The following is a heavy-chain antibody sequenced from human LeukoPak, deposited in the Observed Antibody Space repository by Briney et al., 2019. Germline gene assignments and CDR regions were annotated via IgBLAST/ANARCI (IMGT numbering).Heavy chain of an antibody. D-gene: IGHD6-19*01. CDR1: GGFIRTYY. V-gene: IGHV4-4*07. Sequence: SETLSLTCSVSGGFIRTYYWSWIRQPAGKGLEWIGRMYGTGSANYNPSLRSRVSMSVDTSKNQFSLTLFSVTAADTAVYYCARTEEGIASLGVAEDAFDLWGQGRMVTVSS. J-gene: IGHJ3*01. CDR3: ARTEEGIASLGVAEDAFDL. CDR2: MYGTGSA.